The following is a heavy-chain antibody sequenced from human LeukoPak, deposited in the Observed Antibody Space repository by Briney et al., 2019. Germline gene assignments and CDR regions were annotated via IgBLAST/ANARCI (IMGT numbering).Heavy chain of an antibody. CDR2: IYYSGST. CDR1: GGSISSYY. Sequence: SETLSLTCTVSGGSISSYYWSWIRQPPGKGLEWIGYIYYSGSTNYNPSLKSRVTISVDTSKNQFSLKLSSVTAADTAVYYCAREVGTMVRGTDAFDIWGQGTMVTVSS. CDR3: AREVGTMVRGTDAFDI. J-gene: IGHJ3*02. D-gene: IGHD3-10*01. V-gene: IGHV4-59*01.